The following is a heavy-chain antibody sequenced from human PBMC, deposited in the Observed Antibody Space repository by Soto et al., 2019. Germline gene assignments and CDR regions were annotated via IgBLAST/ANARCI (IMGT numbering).Heavy chain of an antibody. Sequence: QVQLQESGPGLVKPSGTLSLTCALSGASIITDNWWSWVRQPPGKEMEWIGEIYHSGNTNFNPSVKSSVTISVDTSKNKFALTVSSVTAADTAIYYCARASASSKLRGVVINWGQGTLVTVSS. V-gene: IGHV4-4*02. D-gene: IGHD3-10*01. J-gene: IGHJ4*02. CDR1: GASIITDNW. CDR3: ARASASSKLRGVVIN. CDR2: IYHSGNT.